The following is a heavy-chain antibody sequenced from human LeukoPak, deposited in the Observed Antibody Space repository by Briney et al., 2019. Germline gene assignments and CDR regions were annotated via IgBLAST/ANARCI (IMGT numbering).Heavy chain of an antibody. Sequence: GGPLRLSCAASGFTFSSYAMSWVRQAPGKGLEWVSAISGSGGSTYYADSVKGRFTISRDNSKNTLYLQMNSLRAEDPAVYYCAKDFRGYSYGAHYWGQGTLVTVSS. V-gene: IGHV3-23*01. J-gene: IGHJ4*02. CDR3: AKDFRGYSYGAHY. D-gene: IGHD5-18*01. CDR1: GFTFSSYA. CDR2: ISGSGGST.